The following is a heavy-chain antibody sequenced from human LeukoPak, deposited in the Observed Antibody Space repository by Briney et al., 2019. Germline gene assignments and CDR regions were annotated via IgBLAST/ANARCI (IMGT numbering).Heavy chain of an antibody. Sequence: SETLSLTCGVYGGSFTAYYWSWIRQSPGKGLEWIGEINDSGSTNYNPSLKSRVNISVDTSKNQFSLKMRSVTAADTAVYYCARQVRGVMIKRRYNWFDPWGQGTLVTVSS. V-gene: IGHV4-34*01. CDR2: INDSGST. CDR3: ARQVRGVMIKRRYNWFDP. CDR1: GGSFTAYY. D-gene: IGHD3-10*01. J-gene: IGHJ5*02.